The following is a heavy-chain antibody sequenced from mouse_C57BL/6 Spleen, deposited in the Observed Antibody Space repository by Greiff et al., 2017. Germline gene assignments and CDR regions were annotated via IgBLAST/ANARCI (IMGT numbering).Heavy chain of an antibody. CDR2: IDPEDGET. Sequence: VQLKESGAELVKPGASVKLSCTASGFNFKDYYMHWVKQRTEQGLEWIGRIDPEDGETKYAQKFQGKATITADPSSNTAYLQLSSLTSEDAAVYYCARSGRAAQATFDYWGQGTTLTVSS. J-gene: IGHJ2*01. D-gene: IGHD3-2*02. CDR3: ARSGRAAQATFDY. V-gene: IGHV14-2*01. CDR1: GFNFKDYY.